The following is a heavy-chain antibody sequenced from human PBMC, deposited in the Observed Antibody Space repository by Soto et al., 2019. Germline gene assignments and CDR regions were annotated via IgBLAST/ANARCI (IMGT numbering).Heavy chain of an antibody. Sequence: QVQLVESGGGVVQPGRSLRLSCAASGFTFSTHAMHWVRQAPGKGLECVAIVSFDGSNKYYAYSVTVRFTISRDNSKNTLYLQMSGLTPEDTAVYYCASDQTGITTTGGGRIDHWGQGTLVTVSS. D-gene: IGHD1-20*01. V-gene: IGHV3-30-3*01. J-gene: IGHJ4*02. CDR2: VSFDGSNK. CDR1: GFTFSTHA. CDR3: ASDQTGITTTGGGRIDH.